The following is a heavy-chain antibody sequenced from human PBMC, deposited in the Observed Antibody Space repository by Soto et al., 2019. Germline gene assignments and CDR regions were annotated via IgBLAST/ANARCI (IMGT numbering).Heavy chain of an antibody. CDR3: AREDESSGYAGTFHH. Sequence: QVQLVESGGGVVQPGGSLTLSCAASGFTFSNYVMHWVRQAPGTGLEWVAGISHDGSNKHYADSVKDRFTISRDNSKSTLYMQMNSLGAEDTAMYYRAREDESSGYAGTFHHWGQGTLVTVSS. CDR2: ISHDGSNK. CDR1: GFTFSNYV. D-gene: IGHD3-22*01. J-gene: IGHJ1*01. V-gene: IGHV3-30-3*01.